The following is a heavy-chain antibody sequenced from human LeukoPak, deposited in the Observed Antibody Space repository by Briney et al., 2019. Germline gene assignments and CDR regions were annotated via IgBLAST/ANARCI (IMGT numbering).Heavy chain of an antibody. V-gene: IGHV3-23*01. D-gene: IGHD3-9*01. CDR1: EFTFSSYA. Sequence: GGSLRLSCAASEFTFSSYAMSWVRQAPGKGLEWVSAISGSGGSTYYADSVKGRFTISRDNSKNTLYLQMNSLRAEDTAVYYCAKRGDILTGPDYWGQGTLVTVSS. J-gene: IGHJ4*02. CDR3: AKRGDILTGPDY. CDR2: ISGSGGST.